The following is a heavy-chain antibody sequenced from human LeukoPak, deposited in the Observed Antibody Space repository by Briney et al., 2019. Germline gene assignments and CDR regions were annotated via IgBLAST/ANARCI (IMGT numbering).Heavy chain of an antibody. J-gene: IGHJ2*01. Sequence: PSETLSLTCTVSGGSISSYYWSWIRQPAGKGLEWIGSIYHSGSTYYNPSLKSRVTISVDTSKNQFSLKLSSVTAADTAVYYCARRPSYWYFDLWGRGTLVTVSS. CDR3: ARRPSYWYFDL. V-gene: IGHV4-59*08. CDR2: IYHSGST. CDR1: GGSISSYY.